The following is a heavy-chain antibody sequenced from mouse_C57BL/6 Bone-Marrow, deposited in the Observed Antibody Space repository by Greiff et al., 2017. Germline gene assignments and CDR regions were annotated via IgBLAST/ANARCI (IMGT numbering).Heavy chain of an antibody. CDR3: TTGNFDY. Sequence: EVQLQQSGAELVRPGASVKLSCTASGFNIKDDYMHWVKQRPEQGLEWIGWIDPENGDTEYASQFPGKATITADTSSNTAYLQLSSLTSEDTAVYCCTTGNFDYWGQGTTLTVSS. J-gene: IGHJ2*01. CDR1: GFNIKDDY. V-gene: IGHV14-4*01. CDR2: IDPENGDT.